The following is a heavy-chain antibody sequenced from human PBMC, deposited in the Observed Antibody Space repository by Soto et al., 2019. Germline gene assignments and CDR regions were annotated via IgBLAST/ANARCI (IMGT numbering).Heavy chain of an antibody. V-gene: IGHV1-8*01. Sequence: XVXGSCKASGYTFTVYDINWGRQATEQWLEWMGWXNPNSXNPGYEKKFQXXVTMTRNXXISKDYMELSSLRSEDTAVYYCARSPGSNAFDIWGQGTMVTVSS. CDR3: ARSPGSNAFDI. J-gene: IGHJ3*02. CDR1: GYTFTVYD. CDR2: XNPNSXNP. D-gene: IGHD3-10*01.